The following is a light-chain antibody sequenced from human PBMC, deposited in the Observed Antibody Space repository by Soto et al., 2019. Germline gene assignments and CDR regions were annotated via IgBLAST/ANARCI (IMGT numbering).Light chain of an antibody. CDR3: NSYTTSTTWV. CDR1: SSDVGAYNY. CDR2: DVT. V-gene: IGLV2-14*01. J-gene: IGLJ1*01. Sequence: QSALTQPASVSGSPGQSTTISCTGTSSDVGAYNYVSWYQQHPGKAPKIMIYDVTNRPSGVSNRFSGSKSGNTASLTISGLQAEDEADYYCNSYTTSTTWVFGTGTKVTVL.